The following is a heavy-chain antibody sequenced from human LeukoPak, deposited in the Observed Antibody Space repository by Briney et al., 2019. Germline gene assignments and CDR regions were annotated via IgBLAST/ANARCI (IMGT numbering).Heavy chain of an antibody. Sequence: SVKVSCKASGGTFSNYAFSWVRQAPGQGLEWMGGILPIFGTTNYAQNFQGRVTITADKYTSTVYMELRSLRSEDTAVYYCARDGRGGRENWFDPWGQGTLVTVSS. V-gene: IGHV1-69*06. D-gene: IGHD2-15*01. CDR2: ILPIFGTT. CDR1: GGTFSNYA. J-gene: IGHJ5*02. CDR3: ARDGRGGRENWFDP.